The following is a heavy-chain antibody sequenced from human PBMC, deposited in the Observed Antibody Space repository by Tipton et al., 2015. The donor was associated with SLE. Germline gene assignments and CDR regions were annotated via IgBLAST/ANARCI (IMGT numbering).Heavy chain of an antibody. V-gene: IGHV4-39*07. CDR3: ARRGGDAFDI. CDR2: IYYSGST. D-gene: IGHD6-25*01. J-gene: IGHJ3*02. CDR1: GGSISSSSYY. Sequence: TLSLTCTVSGGSISSSSYYWGWIRQPPGKGLEWIGSIYYSGSTYYNSSLKSRVTISVDTSKNQFSLKLSSVTAADTAVYYCARRGGDAFDIWGQGTMVTVSS.